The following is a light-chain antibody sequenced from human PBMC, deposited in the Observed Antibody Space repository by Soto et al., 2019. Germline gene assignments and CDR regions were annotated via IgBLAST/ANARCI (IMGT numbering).Light chain of an antibody. CDR1: RSIGNN. V-gene: IGKV1-39*01. CDR2: SAS. J-gene: IGKJ5*01. CDR3: QQSFSPHIA. Sequence: IQVTQTPQSLSASVGDRVTITCRASRSIGNNLNWYQQRPGKAPLLLIYSASSLQSGVPSRFSGSSSGTDFTLTINGLQPEDFATYYCQQSFSPHIAFGQGRRLEIK.